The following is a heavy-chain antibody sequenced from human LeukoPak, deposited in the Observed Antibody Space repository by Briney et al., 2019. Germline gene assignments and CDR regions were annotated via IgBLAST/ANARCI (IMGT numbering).Heavy chain of an antibody. D-gene: IGHD1-26*01. CDR2: INPNSGDT. V-gene: IGHV1-2*04. CDR1: GYTFTDYY. Sequence: GASVKVSCKASGYTFTDYYIHWVRQAPGQGLEWMGWINPNSGDTNYAQKFQGWVTMTRDMSISTAYMELSRRRSDDTAIYYCARATGTYWWFDSWGQGTLVTVSS. J-gene: IGHJ5*01. CDR3: ARATGTYWWFDS.